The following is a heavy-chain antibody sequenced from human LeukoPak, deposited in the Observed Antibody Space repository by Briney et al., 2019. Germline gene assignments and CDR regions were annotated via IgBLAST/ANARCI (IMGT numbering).Heavy chain of an antibody. D-gene: IGHD3-9*01. J-gene: IGHJ6*02. CDR1: GGSFSGYY. CDR3: ARGQPVELRYFDWLSPNGMDV. V-gene: IGHV4-34*01. CDR2: INHSGST. Sequence: SETLSLTCAVYGGSFSGYYWSWIHQPPGKGLEWIGEINHSGSTNYNPSLKSRVTISVDTSKNQFSLKLSSVTAADTAVYYCARGQPVELRYFDWLSPNGMDVWGQGTTVTVSS.